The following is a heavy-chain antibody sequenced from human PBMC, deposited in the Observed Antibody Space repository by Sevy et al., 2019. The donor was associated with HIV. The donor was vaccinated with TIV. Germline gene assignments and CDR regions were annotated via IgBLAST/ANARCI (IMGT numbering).Heavy chain of an antibody. CDR3: PRPYGSGSWEAFDI. CDR1: GFTFSTYT. Sequence: GGCLRLSCAASGFTFSTYTMNWVRQAPGKGLEGVSSISSSSNYIYYADSMKGRFTISRDNANNSLYLQMNSLRAEDTAVYYCPRPYGSGSWEAFDIWGQGTMVAVSS. J-gene: IGHJ3*02. V-gene: IGHV3-21*01. CDR2: ISSSSNYI. D-gene: IGHD3-10*01.